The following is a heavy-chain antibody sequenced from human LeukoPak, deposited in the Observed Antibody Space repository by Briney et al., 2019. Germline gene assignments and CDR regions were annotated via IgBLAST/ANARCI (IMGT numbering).Heavy chain of an antibody. CDR1: GFTFSDHY. J-gene: IGHJ4*02. CDR3: ARELAAGPSDH. D-gene: IGHD6-13*01. V-gene: IGHV3-72*01. Sequence: GGSLRLSCAASGFTFSDHYMDWFRQAPGKGLQWVGRSRNKANSYVAEYAAPVKGRFTISRDDSKNSVFLQMDSLKIEDTAVYYCARELAAGPSDHWGQGTLVTVSS. CDR2: SRNKANSYVA.